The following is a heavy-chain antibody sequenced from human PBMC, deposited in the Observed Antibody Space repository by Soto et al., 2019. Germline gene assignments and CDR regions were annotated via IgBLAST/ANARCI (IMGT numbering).Heavy chain of an antibody. V-gene: IGHV1-69*04. CDR3: ARDPLVLLNSFDS. CDR2: IFPLTDIP. CDR1: GGTFRNYP. Sequence: QVQLVQAGTEVKKPGSSVKVSCKASGGTFRNYPINWVRQAPGQGLEWMGSIFPLTDIPDYAQNFQARLTISADNATSTAYMELSSLTSDDTAMYFCARDPLVLLNSFDSCGQGTLVTVSS. J-gene: IGHJ4*02.